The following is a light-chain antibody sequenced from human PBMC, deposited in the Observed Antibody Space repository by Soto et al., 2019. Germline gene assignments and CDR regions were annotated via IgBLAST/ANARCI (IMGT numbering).Light chain of an antibody. CDR1: ESISTW. CDR2: KAS. Sequence: DTQMTQSPSTLSSSVGDRVTISCRASESISTWLAWYQQKPGKAPNLLIQKASSLERGGPSRLSGSGSGTEFTLTISSLQTDDFATYYCEQYNAYTLTFGVGTKVEIK. CDR3: EQYNAYTLT. J-gene: IGKJ4*01. V-gene: IGKV1-5*03.